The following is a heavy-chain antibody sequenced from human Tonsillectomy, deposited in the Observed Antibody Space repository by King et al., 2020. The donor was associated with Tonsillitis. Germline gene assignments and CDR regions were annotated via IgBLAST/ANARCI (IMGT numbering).Heavy chain of an antibody. V-gene: IGHV4-30-2*01. J-gene: IGHJ2*01. CDR3: ASADDYGVLYWYFDL. CDR2: IYHSGST. D-gene: IGHD4-17*01. Sequence: QLQESGSGLVKPSQTLSLTCAVSGGSISSGGYSWSWIRQPPGKGLEWIGYIYHSGSTYYNPSLKSRVTISVDRSKNQFSLKLSSVTAADTAVYYCASADDYGVLYWYFDLWGRGTLVTVSS. CDR1: GGSISSGGYS.